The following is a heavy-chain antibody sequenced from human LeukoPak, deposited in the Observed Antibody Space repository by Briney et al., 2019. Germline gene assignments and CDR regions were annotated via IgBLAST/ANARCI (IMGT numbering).Heavy chain of an antibody. D-gene: IGHD3-10*01. J-gene: IGHJ4*02. V-gene: IGHV3-23*01. CDR2: ISGSGGST. CDR3: ARVPTLWFGELSHFDY. CDR1: GFTFSSYG. Sequence: GGSLRLSCAASGFTFSSYGMSWVRQAPGKGLEWVSAISGSGGSTYYADSVKGRFTISRDNSKNTLYLQMNSLRAEDTAVYYCARVPTLWFGELSHFDYWGQGTLVTVSS.